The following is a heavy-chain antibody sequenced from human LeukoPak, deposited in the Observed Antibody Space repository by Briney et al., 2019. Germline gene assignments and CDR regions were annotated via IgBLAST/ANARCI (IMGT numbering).Heavy chain of an antibody. J-gene: IGHJ4*02. CDR1: GFTFSSYS. Sequence: GGSLRLSCAASGFTFSSYSMNWVRQARGQGLERVSSISSSSSYIYYADTVKGRFTISRDNAKNSLYLQMNSLRAEDTAVYYCARLELGPISDYWGQGTLVTVSS. V-gene: IGHV3-21*01. CDR3: ARLELGPISDY. CDR2: ISSSSSYI. D-gene: IGHD1-7*01.